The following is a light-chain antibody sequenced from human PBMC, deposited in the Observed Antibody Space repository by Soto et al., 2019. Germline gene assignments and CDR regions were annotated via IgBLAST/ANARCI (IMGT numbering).Light chain of an antibody. Sequence: EIVMTQSPATLSVSPGERATLSCRASQSVSSNLAWYPQKPGQAPRLLIYGASTRATGIPARFSGSGSGTEFTLTISSLQSEDFAVYYCQQYNNWPFPSLAFGQGTKVEVK. CDR2: GAS. CDR3: QQYNNWPFPSLA. V-gene: IGKV3-15*01. J-gene: IGKJ1*01. CDR1: QSVSSN.